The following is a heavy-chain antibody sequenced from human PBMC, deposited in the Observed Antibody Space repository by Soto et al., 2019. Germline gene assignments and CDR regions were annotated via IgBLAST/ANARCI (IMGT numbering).Heavy chain of an antibody. Sequence: QVQLVDSGVCVVQPGTSLRLSCAASGFIFNIYSIHCVLHAPGKGLEWVAVISYDGNTQYYGDCMKGRFIVSKENSKNTAYMQMNDLRADDTAVYYCAKVSRAPRISTTDFDSWGQGTLVTVSS. V-gene: IGHV3-30-3*01. CDR1: GFIFNIYS. CDR3: AKVSRAPRISTTDFDS. J-gene: IGHJ4*02. CDR2: ISYDGNTQ.